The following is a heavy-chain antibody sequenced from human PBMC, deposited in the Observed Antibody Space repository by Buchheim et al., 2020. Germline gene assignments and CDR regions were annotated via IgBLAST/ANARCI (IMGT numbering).Heavy chain of an antibody. CDR3: AKSHSSDWYSFDY. J-gene: IGHJ4*02. Sequence: QVQLVESGGGVVQPGGSLRLSCAASGFTFSIYGMDWVRQAPGKGLEWVAVISNDGSDKYYADSVKGRFTISRDNSQNTPSLQMNSLRAEDTAVYYCAKSHSSDWYSFDYWGQGTL. CDR1: GFTFSIYG. CDR2: ISNDGSDK. V-gene: IGHV3-30*18. D-gene: IGHD6-19*01.